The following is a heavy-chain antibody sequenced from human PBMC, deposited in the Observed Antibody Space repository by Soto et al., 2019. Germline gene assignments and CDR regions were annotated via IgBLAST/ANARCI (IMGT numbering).Heavy chain of an antibody. Sequence: GGSLRLSCAASGFTFSSYSMNWVRQAPGKGLEWVSSISSSSSYIYYADSVKGRFTISRDNAKNSLYLQMNSLRAEDTAVYYCARDRVVVPAADPYDYYGMDVWGQGTTVTVSS. D-gene: IGHD2-2*01. J-gene: IGHJ6*02. CDR3: ARDRVVVPAADPYDYYGMDV. CDR2: ISSSSSYI. V-gene: IGHV3-21*01. CDR1: GFTFSSYS.